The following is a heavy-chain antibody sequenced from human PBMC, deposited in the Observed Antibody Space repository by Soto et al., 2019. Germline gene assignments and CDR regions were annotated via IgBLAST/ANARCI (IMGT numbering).Heavy chain of an antibody. V-gene: IGHV3-48*01. CDR1: GFTFSSYS. Sequence: PGGSLRLSCAASGFTFSSYSMNWVRQAPGKGLEWVSYFSSSSGTIYYADSVKGRFTISRDNAKNSLYLQMNSLRAEDTAAYYCAREGDSSGWYNWFDPWGQGTLVTVSS. CDR2: FSSSSGTI. CDR3: AREGDSSGWYNWFDP. D-gene: IGHD3-22*01. J-gene: IGHJ5*02.